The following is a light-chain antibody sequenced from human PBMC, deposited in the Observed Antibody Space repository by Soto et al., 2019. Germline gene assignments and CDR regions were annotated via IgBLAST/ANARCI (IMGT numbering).Light chain of an antibody. V-gene: IGLV1-47*01. CDR3: AAWDDSLSAWV. Sequence: QSVLTQRPSASGTPGQRVTISCSGSSSNIGSNYVYWYQQLPGTAPKLLIYRSNQRPSGVPDRFSGSKSGTSASLAISGLRSEDEADYYCAAWDDSLSAWVFGEGTKLTVL. CDR2: RSN. CDR1: SSNIGSNY. J-gene: IGLJ3*02.